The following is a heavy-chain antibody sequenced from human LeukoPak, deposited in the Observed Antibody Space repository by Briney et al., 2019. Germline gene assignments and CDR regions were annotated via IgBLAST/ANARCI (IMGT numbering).Heavy chain of an antibody. CDR1: GGSFSDYY. Sequence: SETLSLTCAVYGGSFSDYYWTWIRQPPGKGLEWIGEINHVETANYNPSLKSRVAISVDMSKSQFSLRLNSVTAADTAVYYCARPGDISSWYDYWGQGTVVTVSS. J-gene: IGHJ4*02. D-gene: IGHD6-13*01. CDR2: INHVETA. CDR3: ARPGDISSWYDY. V-gene: IGHV4-34*01.